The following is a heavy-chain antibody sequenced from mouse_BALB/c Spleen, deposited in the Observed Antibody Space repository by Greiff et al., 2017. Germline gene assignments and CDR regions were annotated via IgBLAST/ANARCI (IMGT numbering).Heavy chain of an antibody. V-gene: IGHV2-9*02. J-gene: IGHJ4*01. D-gene: IGHD2-3*01. CDR3: ARTPIYDGYPYATDY. CDR2: IWAGGST. Sequence: VKLMESGPGLVAPSQSLSITCTVSGFSLTSYGVHWVRQPPGKGLEWLGVIWAGGSTNYNSALMSRLSISKDNSKSQVFLKMNSLQTDDTAMYYCARTPIYDGYPYATDYRGQGTSVTVSS. CDR1: GFSLTSYG.